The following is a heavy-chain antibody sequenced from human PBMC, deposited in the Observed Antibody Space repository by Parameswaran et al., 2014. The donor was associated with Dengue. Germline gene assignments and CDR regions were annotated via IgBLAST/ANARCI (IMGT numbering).Heavy chain of an antibody. V-gene: IGHV1-8*01. CDR3: AKSYGLYSYFYAMDV. Sequence: WVRQAPGQGLEWMGWMNPNTGKTGYAEKFQDRVIMTMNTSISTAYMQLSSLRSEDTAVYYCAKSYGLYSYFYAMDVWGQGTTVTVSS. CDR2: MNPNTGKT. D-gene: IGHD3-16*01. J-gene: IGHJ6*02.